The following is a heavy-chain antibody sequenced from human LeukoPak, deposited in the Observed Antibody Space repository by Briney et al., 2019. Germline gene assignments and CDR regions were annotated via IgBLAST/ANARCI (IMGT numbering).Heavy chain of an antibody. CDR2: ISGSGGST. J-gene: IGHJ6*02. CDR3: AKGHGSNIYDYHGMDV. D-gene: IGHD3-22*01. V-gene: IGHV3-23*01. Sequence: GGSLRLSCAASGFTFSSYSMNWVRQAPGKGLEWVPGISGSGGSTYHADSVKGRFTISRDNSKNTLYLQMNSLRAEDTAVYFCAKGHGSNIYDYHGMDVWGQGTTVTVSS. CDR1: GFTFSSYS.